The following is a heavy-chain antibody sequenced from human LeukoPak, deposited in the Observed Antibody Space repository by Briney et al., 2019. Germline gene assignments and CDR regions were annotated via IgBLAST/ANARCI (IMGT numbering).Heavy chain of an antibody. Sequence: SETLSLTCTVAGDSVSSVTDYWAWIRQPPGKGLEWIASADYSGGTYYNPSLESRVAISADMSKKQISLTLASVTGADTAVYYCAGERGEEYSSGWYKTNYFDNWGQGIRVTVSS. CDR1: GDSVSSVTDY. CDR3: AGERGEEYSSGWYKTNYFDN. J-gene: IGHJ4*02. V-gene: IGHV4-39*07. CDR2: ADYSGGT. D-gene: IGHD6-19*01.